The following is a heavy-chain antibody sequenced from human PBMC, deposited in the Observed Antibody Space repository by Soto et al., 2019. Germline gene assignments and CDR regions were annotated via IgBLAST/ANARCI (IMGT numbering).Heavy chain of an antibody. CDR2: INHSGST. J-gene: IGHJ4*02. CDR3: ARGGRFGELFIDY. V-gene: IGHV4-34*01. Sequence: SETLSLTCAVYGGSFSGYYWSWIRQPPGKGLEWIGEINHSGSTNYNPSLKSRVTISVDTSKNQFSLKLSSVTAADTAVYYCARGGRFGELFIDYWGQGXLVTVYS. D-gene: IGHD3-10*01. CDR1: GGSFSGYY.